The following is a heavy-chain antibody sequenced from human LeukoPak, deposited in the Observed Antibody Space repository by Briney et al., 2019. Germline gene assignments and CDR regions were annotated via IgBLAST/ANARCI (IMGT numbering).Heavy chain of an antibody. V-gene: IGHV1-18*01. CDR1: GYTFTIYG. D-gene: IGHD2-2*02. Sequence: ASVKVSCKASGYTFTIYGISWVRQAPGQGLEWMGWISAYNGNTNYAQKLQGRVTMTTDTSTSTAYMELRSLRSDDTAVYYCARKIPSYCSSTSCYTYFDYWGQGTLVTVSS. CDR3: ARKIPSYCSSTSCYTYFDY. CDR2: ISAYNGNT. J-gene: IGHJ4*02.